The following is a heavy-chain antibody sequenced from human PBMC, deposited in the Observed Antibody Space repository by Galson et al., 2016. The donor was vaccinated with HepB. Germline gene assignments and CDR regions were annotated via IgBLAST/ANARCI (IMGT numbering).Heavy chain of an antibody. V-gene: IGHV3-43D*03. Sequence: SLRLSCAASGFTFDDYAMHWVRQAPGKGLEWVSLISWDGGSTYYADSVKGRFTISRDNSKNSLYLQMNSLRAEDTALYYCAKPQGRYSSSWYVSNWGQGTLVTVSS. CDR2: ISWDGGST. D-gene: IGHD6-13*01. CDR1: GFTFDDYA. CDR3: AKPQGRYSSSWYVSN. J-gene: IGHJ4*02.